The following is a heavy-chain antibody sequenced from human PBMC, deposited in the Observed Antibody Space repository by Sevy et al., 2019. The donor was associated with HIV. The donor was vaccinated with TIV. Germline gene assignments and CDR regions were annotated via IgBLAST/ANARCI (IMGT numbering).Heavy chain of an antibody. CDR3: TTEIVVVVAATSTPTIDY. J-gene: IGHJ4*02. CDR2: IKSKTDGGTT. Sequence: GGSLTLSCAASGFTFSNAWMSWVRHAPGKGLEWVGRIKSKTDGGTTDYAAPVKGRFTISRDDSKNTLYLQMNSLKTEDTAVYYCTTEIVVVVAATSTPTIDYWGQGTLVTVSS. D-gene: IGHD2-15*01. CDR1: GFTFSNAW. V-gene: IGHV3-15*01.